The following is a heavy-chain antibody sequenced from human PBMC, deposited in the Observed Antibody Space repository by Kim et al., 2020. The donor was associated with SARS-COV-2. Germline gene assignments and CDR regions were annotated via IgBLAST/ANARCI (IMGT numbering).Heavy chain of an antibody. J-gene: IGHJ4*02. V-gene: IGHV3-23*01. CDR2: ISGSGDST. D-gene: IGHD3-22*01. Sequence: GGSLRLSCAASGFTFSSYAMTWVRQAPGKGLEWVSGISGSGDSTYYADSVKGRFTFSRDNSKNTLFLQMNSLRAEDTAVYFCAKTPYRAYYDTSGYYHADFDYWGQGTLVTVSS. CDR3: AKTPYRAYYDTSGYYHADFDY. CDR1: GFTFSSYA.